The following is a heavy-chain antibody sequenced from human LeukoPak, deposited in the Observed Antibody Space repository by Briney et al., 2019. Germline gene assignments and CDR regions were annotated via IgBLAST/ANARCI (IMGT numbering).Heavy chain of an antibody. CDR1: GFTFSAYA. CDR2: ISGNGGST. D-gene: IGHD3-3*01. V-gene: IGHV3-23*01. CDR3: AKDHDFWSGYSDY. J-gene: IGHJ4*02. Sequence: EGSLRLSCAASGFTFSAYAMSWVRQAPGKGLEWVSDISGNGGSTYYADSVKGRFTISRDNSKNTLYLQMNSLRAEDTAVYYCAKDHDFWSGYSDYWGQGTLVTVSS.